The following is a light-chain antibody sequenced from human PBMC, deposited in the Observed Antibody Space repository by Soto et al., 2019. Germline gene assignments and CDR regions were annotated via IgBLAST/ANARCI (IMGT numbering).Light chain of an antibody. CDR3: QQYNSHSPWT. Sequence: TQSPATLSASPGESAALSCRASQTVGTHLAWYQQKPGLAPRLLIYDVSTRAPGVPGRFSGSGSETEFTLTISSLQPDDFATYYCQQYNSHSPWTFGQGTKVDIK. CDR2: DVS. CDR1: QTVGTH. J-gene: IGKJ1*01. V-gene: IGKV3-15*01.